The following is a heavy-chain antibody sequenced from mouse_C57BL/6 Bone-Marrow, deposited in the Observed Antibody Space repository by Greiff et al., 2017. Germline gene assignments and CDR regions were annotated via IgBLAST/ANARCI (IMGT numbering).Heavy chain of an antibody. CDR2: IHPNSGST. Sequence: QVQLQQPGAELVKPGASVKLSCKASGYTFPSYWMHWVKQRPGQGLEWIGMIHPNSGSTNYNEKFKSKATLTVDKSSSTAYMQLSSLTSEDSAVXDCARPPHYYGRAWFAYWGQGTLVTVSA. CDR3: ARPPHYYGRAWFAY. CDR1: GYTFPSYW. J-gene: IGHJ3*01. D-gene: IGHD1-1*01. V-gene: IGHV1-64*01.